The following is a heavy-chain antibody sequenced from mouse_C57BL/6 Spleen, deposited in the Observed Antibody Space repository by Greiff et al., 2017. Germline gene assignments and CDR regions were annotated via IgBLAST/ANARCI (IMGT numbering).Heavy chain of an antibody. D-gene: IGHD3-1*01. Sequence: EVQLQQSGPGLVKPSQSLSLTCSVTGYSITSGYYWNWIRQFPGNKLEWMGYISYDGSNNYNPSLKNRISITRDTSKNQFFLKLNSVTTEDTATYYCARDLGAWGQGTLVTVSA. CDR1: GYSITSGYY. CDR2: ISYDGSN. J-gene: IGHJ3*01. V-gene: IGHV3-6*01. CDR3: ARDLGA.